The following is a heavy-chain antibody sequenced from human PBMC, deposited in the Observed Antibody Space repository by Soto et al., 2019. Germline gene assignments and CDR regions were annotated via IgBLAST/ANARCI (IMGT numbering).Heavy chain of an antibody. J-gene: IGHJ5*02. CDR1: GGSISSFNYF. V-gene: IGHV4-39*01. CDR3: ARGGGSTFNGFDP. CDR2: LYYSGNT. D-gene: IGHD2-15*01. Sequence: QLQLQESGPGLVKPSETLSLTCTVSGGSISSFNYFWGWIRQPPGKGLEWIGSLYYSGNTYYNPSLQGRVTIPVDTSKKQCTLTLRSVTAADTAVYYCARGGGSTFNGFDPWGQGTLVTVSP.